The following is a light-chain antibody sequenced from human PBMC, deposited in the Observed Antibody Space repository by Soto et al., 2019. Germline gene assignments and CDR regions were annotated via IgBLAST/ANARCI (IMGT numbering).Light chain of an antibody. CDR3: QQYNGYRTWT. Sequence: DVRVTQSPSTLSPSVGDRVSITCRASQDISSWLAWYQQKPGKAPKVLIWDASSLERGVPSRFTGSGSGTEFTLTINGLQPDDFATYYCQQYNGYRTWTFGQGTKV. V-gene: IGKV1-5*01. CDR2: DAS. CDR1: QDISSW. J-gene: IGKJ1*01.